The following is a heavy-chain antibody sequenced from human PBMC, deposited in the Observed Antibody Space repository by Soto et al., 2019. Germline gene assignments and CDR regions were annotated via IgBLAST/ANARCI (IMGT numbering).Heavy chain of an antibody. V-gene: IGHV1-69*01. Sequence: GXSVKVSCKASGDSLNSYAISWVRQAPGQGLEWMGGIIPIFGTANYAQKFQGRVTITADESTSTAYMELSSLRSEDTDVYYCASNDNWGQGTLVTVPS. CDR2: IIPIFGTA. CDR1: GDSLNSYA. J-gene: IGHJ4*02. CDR3: ASNDN.